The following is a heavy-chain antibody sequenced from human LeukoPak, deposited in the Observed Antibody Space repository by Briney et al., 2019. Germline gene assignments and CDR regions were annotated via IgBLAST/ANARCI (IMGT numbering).Heavy chain of an antibody. CDR2: INTNTGNP. Sequence: SVKVSCKASGYTFTSYAMNWVRQAPGQGLVWMGWINTNTGNPTYAQGFTGRFVFSLDTSVSTAYLQISSLKAEDTAVYYCARDRYCSSTSCPDAFDIWGQGTMVTVSS. CDR1: GYTFTSYA. CDR3: ARDRYCSSTSCPDAFDI. V-gene: IGHV7-4-1*02. J-gene: IGHJ3*02. D-gene: IGHD2-2*01.